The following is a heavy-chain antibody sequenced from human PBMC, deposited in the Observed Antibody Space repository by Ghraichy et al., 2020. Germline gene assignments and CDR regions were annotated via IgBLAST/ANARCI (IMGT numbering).Heavy chain of an antibody. J-gene: IGHJ4*02. CDR3: ARFVRGVTYYFDY. Sequence: SETLSLTCTVSGGSISSSRYYWGWIRQPPGKGLEWIGSIYYSGSTYYNPSLKSRVTISVDTSKNQFSLKLSSVTAADTAVYYCARFVRGVTYYFDYWGQGTLVTVSS. V-gene: IGHV4-39*01. D-gene: IGHD3-10*02. CDR2: IYYSGST. CDR1: GGSISSSRYY.